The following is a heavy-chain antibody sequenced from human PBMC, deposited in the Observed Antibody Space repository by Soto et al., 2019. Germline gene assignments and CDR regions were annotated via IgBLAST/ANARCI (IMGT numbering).Heavy chain of an antibody. CDR3: ARGPPSYYDSSGYYKCFDY. J-gene: IGHJ4*02. CDR1: GYTLTELS. V-gene: IGHV1-24*01. CDR2: FDPEDGET. Sequence: GASVKVSCKVSGYTLTELSMHWVRQAPGKGLEWMGGFDPEDGETNYAQKLQGRVTMTTDTSTSTAYMELRSLRSDDTAVYYCARGPPSYYDSSGYYKCFDYWGQGTLVTVSS. D-gene: IGHD3-22*01.